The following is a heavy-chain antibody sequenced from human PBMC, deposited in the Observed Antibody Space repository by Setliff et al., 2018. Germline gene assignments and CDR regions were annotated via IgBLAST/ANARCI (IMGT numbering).Heavy chain of an antibody. D-gene: IGHD3-10*01. Sequence: GGSLRLSCGASGFTYKNDWVSWVRQAPGKGLEWLASINPDGSEKYYVDSVKGRFTISRDNAKNSLSLQMNRLRTEDTAVYYCVGAGTYSYWGQGTLVTVSS. CDR2: INPDGSEK. CDR1: GFTYKNDW. CDR3: VGAGTYSY. J-gene: IGHJ4*02. V-gene: IGHV3-7*01.